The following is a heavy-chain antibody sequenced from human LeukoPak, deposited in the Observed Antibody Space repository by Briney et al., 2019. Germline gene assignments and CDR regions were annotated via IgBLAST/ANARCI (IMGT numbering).Heavy chain of an antibody. Sequence: GSLRPSCAASGITFSYYYMSWIRQAPGKGLEWVSSINSSSNYIYYADPVKGRFTISRDNAKNPLFLPMNILRAEDTAVYYCARDHSTSSSWYWDFDYWGQGTLVTVSS. CDR3: ARDHSTSSSWYWDFDY. CDR2: INSSSNYI. J-gene: IGHJ4*02. CDR1: GITFSYYY. V-gene: IGHV3-11*06. D-gene: IGHD6-13*01.